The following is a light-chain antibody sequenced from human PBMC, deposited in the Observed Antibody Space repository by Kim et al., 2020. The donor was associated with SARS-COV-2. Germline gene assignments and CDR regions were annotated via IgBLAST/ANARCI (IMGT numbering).Light chain of an antibody. J-gene: IGLJ3*02. CDR3: SSYTTGNTWV. CDR1: GSDIGGYNY. V-gene: IGLV2-14*03. CDR2: DVS. Sequence: QSALTHPASVSGAPGQSITISCSGTGSDIGGYNYVSWYQHFPDKAPKLIILDVSDRPSGVSDRFSGSKSANTASLTISSLQAEDEAEYHCSSYTTGNTWVFGGGTQLTVL.